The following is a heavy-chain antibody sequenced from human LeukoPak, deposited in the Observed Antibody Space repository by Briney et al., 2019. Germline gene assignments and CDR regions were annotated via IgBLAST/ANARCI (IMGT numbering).Heavy chain of an antibody. V-gene: IGHV3-33*01. J-gene: IGHJ4*02. D-gene: IGHD2-15*01. CDR1: GFTFSSYG. CDR2: IWYDGSNK. Sequence: GGSLRLSCAASGFTFSSYGMHRVRQAPGKGLEWVAVIWYDGSNKYYADSVKGRFTISRDNSKNTLYLQMNSLRAEDTAVYYCARDRRYCSGGSCLYYFDYWGQGTLVTVSS. CDR3: ARDRRYCSGGSCLYYFDY.